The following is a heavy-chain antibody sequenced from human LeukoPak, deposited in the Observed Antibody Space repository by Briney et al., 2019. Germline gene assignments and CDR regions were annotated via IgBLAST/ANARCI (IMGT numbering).Heavy chain of an antibody. V-gene: IGHV1-2*02. CDR2: INPNSGGT. J-gene: IGHJ4*02. D-gene: IGHD6-13*01. Sequence: ASVKVSCKASGYTFTGYYMHWVRQAPGQGLEWMGWINPNSGGTNYAQKFQGRVTMTRDTSTSTVYMELSSLRSEDTAVYYCARVSGIAAASFFDYWGQGTLVTVSS. CDR1: GYTFTGYY. CDR3: ARVSGIAAASFFDY.